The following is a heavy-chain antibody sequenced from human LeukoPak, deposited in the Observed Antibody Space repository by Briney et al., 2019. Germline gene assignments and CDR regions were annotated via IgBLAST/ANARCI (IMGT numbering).Heavy chain of an antibody. CDR2: INHSGST. Sequence: SETLSLTCAVYGGSFSGYYWSWIRQPPGKGLEWTGEINHSGSTNYNPSLKSRVTISVDTSKNQFSLKLSSVTAADTAVYYCARAPDLYSSGWWVDYWGQGTLVTVSS. V-gene: IGHV4-34*01. D-gene: IGHD6-19*01. CDR3: ARAPDLYSSGWWVDY. CDR1: GGSFSGYY. J-gene: IGHJ4*02.